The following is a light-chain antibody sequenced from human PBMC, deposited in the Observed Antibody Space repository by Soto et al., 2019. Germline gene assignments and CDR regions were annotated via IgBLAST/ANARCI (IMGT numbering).Light chain of an antibody. V-gene: IGKV3-20*01. CDR2: GAY. CDR3: QQYGSAVLYT. Sequence: EIVLTQSPGTLSLSPGERATLSCRASQSVDSIYLAWYQQKPGQAPRLLIYGAYRRATGVPDRFSGSGSGTDFTLTISRLEPEDFGVYSCQQYGSAVLYTFGQGTKV. CDR1: QSVDSIY. J-gene: IGKJ2*01.